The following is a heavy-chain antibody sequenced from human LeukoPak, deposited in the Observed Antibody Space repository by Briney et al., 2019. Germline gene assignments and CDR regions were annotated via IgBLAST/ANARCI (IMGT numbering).Heavy chain of an antibody. Sequence: PGGSLRLSCAASGFTFSSYWMSWVRQAPGKGLEWVSITYSDSSTNYADSVKGRFTISRDTSQNTLSLQMNSLRAEDTAVYYCVRKNRDFNAAFDIWGQGTVVTVSS. D-gene: IGHD2-21*02. CDR3: VRKNRDFNAAFDI. CDR1: GFTFSSYW. CDR2: TYSDSST. J-gene: IGHJ3*02. V-gene: IGHV3-53*01.